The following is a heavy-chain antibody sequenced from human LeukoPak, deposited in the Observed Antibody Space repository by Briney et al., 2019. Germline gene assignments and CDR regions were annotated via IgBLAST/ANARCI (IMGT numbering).Heavy chain of an antibody. V-gene: IGHV4-34*01. CDR2: INHGGLT. CDR3: AADSSGYYAFDY. CDR1: GDSFKNYY. J-gene: IGHJ4*02. D-gene: IGHD3-22*01. Sequence: PSETLSLTCAVYGDSFKNYYWTWIRQSPEKGLEWIGEINHGGLTSYNPSLKSRVTISVDTSKNQFSLKLSSVTAADTAVYYCAADSSGYYAFDYWGQGTLVTVSS.